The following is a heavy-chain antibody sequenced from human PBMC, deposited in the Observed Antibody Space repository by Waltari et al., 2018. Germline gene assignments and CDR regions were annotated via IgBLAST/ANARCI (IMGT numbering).Heavy chain of an antibody. D-gene: IGHD2-8*02. CDR3: AGGVDTPKGYCYYGMDV. J-gene: IGHJ6*04. V-gene: IGHV3-48*03. CDR2: ISSSGSTI. CDR1: GFSFRRYE. Sequence: LVESFLFVVQPGGLLRLTCGAPGFSFRRYEWIWVRQAPGTGLEWVSYISSSGSTIAYADSVKGRFTISRDNAKNSLYLQMNSLRAEDTAVYYCAGGVDTPKGYCYYGMDVWGKGTTVTVSS.